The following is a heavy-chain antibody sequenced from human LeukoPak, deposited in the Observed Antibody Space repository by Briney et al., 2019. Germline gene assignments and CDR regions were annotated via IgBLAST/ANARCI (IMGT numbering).Heavy chain of an antibody. D-gene: IGHD2-15*01. J-gene: IGHJ6*03. CDR2: ISGSGGST. CDR1: GFTFSSYA. Sequence: GGSLRLSCAASGFTFSSYAMSWVRQAPGKGLEWVSAISGSGGSTYYADSVKGRFTISRDNSKNTLYLQMNSLRAEDTAVYYCAKSGGVVVVAATNYYYMDVWGKGTTVTVSS. V-gene: IGHV3-23*01. CDR3: AKSGGVVVVAATNYYYMDV.